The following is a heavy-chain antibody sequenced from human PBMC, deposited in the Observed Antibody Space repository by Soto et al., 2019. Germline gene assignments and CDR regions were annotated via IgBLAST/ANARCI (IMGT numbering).Heavy chain of an antibody. CDR1: GGSFSGYY. D-gene: IGHD2-15*01. J-gene: IGHJ4*02. CDR3: ARRKGIVVVAAREYYFDY. CDR2: INHSGST. Sequence: QVQLQQWGAGLLKPSETLSLTCAVYGGSFSGYYWSWIRQPPGKGLEWIGEINHSGSTNYNPSLKSTVTIAVDTSKNQFSLKLSSVAAADTAVYYCARRKGIVVVAAREYYFDYWGQGTLVTVSS. V-gene: IGHV4-34*01.